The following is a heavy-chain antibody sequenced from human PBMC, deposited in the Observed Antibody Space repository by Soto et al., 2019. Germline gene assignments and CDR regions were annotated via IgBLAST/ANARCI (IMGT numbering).Heavy chain of an antibody. D-gene: IGHD4-17*01. CDR2: IITIFGTA. CDR1: GGTFSSYG. J-gene: IGHJ3*02. V-gene: IGHV1-69*01. Sequence: QVQLVQSGAEVKKPGSSVTVSCKASGGTFSSYGISWVRQAPGQGLEWMGGIITIFGTANYAQKFQGRVTITADESTSTAYMELSSLRSEDTAVYYWATPRGHDYGDFGAFNIWGQGIMVTVSS. CDR3: ATPRGHDYGDFGAFNI.